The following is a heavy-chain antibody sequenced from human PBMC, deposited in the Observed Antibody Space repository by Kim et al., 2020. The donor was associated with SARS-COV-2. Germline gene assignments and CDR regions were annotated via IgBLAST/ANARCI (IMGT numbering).Heavy chain of an antibody. J-gene: IGHJ4*02. V-gene: IGHV3-23*03. D-gene: IGHD2-2*01. Sequence: VKVRLTISNDNSTNTLYLQMNSLRAADTAVYYCARVKGRGASWQNHYFDAWGQGTLVTVSS. CDR3: ARVKGRGASWQNHYFDA.